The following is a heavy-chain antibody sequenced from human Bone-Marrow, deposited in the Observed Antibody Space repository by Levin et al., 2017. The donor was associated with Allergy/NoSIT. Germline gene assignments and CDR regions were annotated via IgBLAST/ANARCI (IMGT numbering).Heavy chain of an antibody. J-gene: IGHJ1*01. CDR3: THKVLCTRRRRSSDSFQH. D-gene: IGHD2-15*01. V-gene: IGHV2-5*02. CDR1: GFSLSATGMA. CDR2: ISWDDDK. Sequence: KSGPTLVKPTQTLTLTCTFSGFSLSATGMAVTWIRQPPGKALEWLGLISWDDDKLYNPSLRRRLTISKDTSKNEVVFTLTNMSPLDTATYFFTHKVLCTRRRRSSDSFQHWGQGTLVTVSA.